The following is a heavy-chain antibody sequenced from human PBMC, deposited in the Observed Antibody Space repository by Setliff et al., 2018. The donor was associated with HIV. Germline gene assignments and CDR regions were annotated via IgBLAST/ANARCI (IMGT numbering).Heavy chain of an antibody. D-gene: IGHD3-22*01. V-gene: IGHV1-18*01. CDR3: ARVHDGTTTGAFDI. CDR1: GYTFTDYG. J-gene: IGHJ3*02. Sequence: ASVKVSCKASGYTFTDYGISWVRQAPGQGLEWMGWISGYKGNTNYEQKFQGRVTMTRDTSTSTVYMELNSLRSEDTAVYYCARVHDGTTTGAFDIWGQGTLVTVSS. CDR2: ISGYKGNT.